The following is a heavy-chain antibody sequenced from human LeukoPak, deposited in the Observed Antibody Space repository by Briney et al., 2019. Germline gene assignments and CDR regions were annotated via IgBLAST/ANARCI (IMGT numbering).Heavy chain of an antibody. Sequence: SETLSLTCTVSGGSISSYYWSWIRQPPGKGLEWIGYISYSGSTNFNPSLKSRVTISVDTSKNQFSLKLSSVTAADTAVYYCARGDNTGYFAWSYAMDVWGQGTTVTVSS. CDR1: GGSISSYY. V-gene: IGHV4-59*01. CDR2: ISYSGST. D-gene: IGHD3-9*01. CDR3: ARGDNTGYFAWSYAMDV. J-gene: IGHJ6*02.